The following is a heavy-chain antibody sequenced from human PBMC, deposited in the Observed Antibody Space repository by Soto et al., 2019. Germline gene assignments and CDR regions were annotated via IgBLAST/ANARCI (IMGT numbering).Heavy chain of an antibody. CDR1: GYSFTSYD. CDR2: MNPNSGNT. CDR3: ARSRPTVVDY. D-gene: IGHD4-17*01. V-gene: IGHV1-8*01. Sequence: ASVKVSCKASGYSFTSYDINWVRQATGQGLEWMGWMNPNSGNTGQPQRFQGRVTMTRNTSISTAYMELSNLYSDDTAVYYCARSRPTVVDYWGQGTQVTVSS. J-gene: IGHJ4*02.